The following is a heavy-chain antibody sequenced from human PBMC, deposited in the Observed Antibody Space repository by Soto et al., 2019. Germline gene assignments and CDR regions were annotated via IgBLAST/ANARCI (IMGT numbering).Heavy chain of an antibody. V-gene: IGHV3-48*04. Sequence: EVQLEESGGGLVQPGGSLRLSCAASGFSFRSYSMNWVRQAPGKGLEWLSDISSSSYTIYYADSVKGRFTISRDNAKNSLYLQMDSLRADDTAVYYCARELEYCSNGVCYPYFDSWGQGTLVTVSS. J-gene: IGHJ4*02. D-gene: IGHD2-8*01. CDR2: ISSSSYTI. CDR3: ARELEYCSNGVCYPYFDS. CDR1: GFSFRSYS.